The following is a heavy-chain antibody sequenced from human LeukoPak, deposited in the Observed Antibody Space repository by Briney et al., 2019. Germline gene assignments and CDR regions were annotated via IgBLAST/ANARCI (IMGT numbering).Heavy chain of an antibody. CDR3: ARHDPISSSWSCYFDY. V-gene: IGHV4-30-4*01. Sequence: SETLSLTCTVSGGSISSGDYYWSWIRQPPGKGLEWIGNIYYSGSTYYNPSLKSRVTISIDTSKNQFSLKLSSVTAADTAVYYCARHDPISSSWSCYFDYWGQGTLVTVSS. CDR2: IYYSGST. J-gene: IGHJ4*02. D-gene: IGHD6-13*01. CDR1: GGSISSGDYY.